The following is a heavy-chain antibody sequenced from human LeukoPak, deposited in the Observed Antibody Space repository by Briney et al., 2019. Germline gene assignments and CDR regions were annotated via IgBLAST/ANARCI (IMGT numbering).Heavy chain of an antibody. CDR2: INHSGST. CDR3: ARGSH. V-gene: IGHV4-34*01. CDR1: GVSFSGYY. J-gene: IGHJ4*02. Sequence: SETLSLTCAVYGVSFSGYYWSWIRQPPGKGLEWIGEINHSGSTNYNPSLKSRVTISVDTSKNQFSLKLSSVTAADTAVYYCARGSHWGQGTLVTVSS.